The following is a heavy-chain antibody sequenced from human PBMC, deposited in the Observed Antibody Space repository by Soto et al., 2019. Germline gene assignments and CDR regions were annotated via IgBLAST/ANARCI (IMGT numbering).Heavy chain of an antibody. V-gene: IGHV1-69*06. D-gene: IGHD1-26*01. J-gene: IGHJ4*02. CDR2: IIPIFGTA. CDR1: GGTFSSYA. Sequence: QVQLVQSGAEVKKPGSSVKVSCKASGGTFSSYAISWVRQAPGQGLEWMGRIIPIFGTANYAQKFQGRVTITADKSTSTAYMELSSLISEYTAVYYCASPPSDTYSGSYSHFDYWGQGTLVTVSS. CDR3: ASPPSDTYSGSYSHFDY.